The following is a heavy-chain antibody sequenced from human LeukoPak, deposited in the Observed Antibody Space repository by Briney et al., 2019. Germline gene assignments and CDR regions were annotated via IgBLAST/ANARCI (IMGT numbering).Heavy chain of an antibody. CDR2: ISYDGSNK. Sequence: GGSLRLSCAASGFSLSNHGMHWVRQAPGKGLEWVAVISYDGSNKYYADSVKGRFTISRDNSKYTLYLQMNSLRAEDTAVYYCARGSSLSGAFDIWGQGTMVTVSS. D-gene: IGHD2-15*01. V-gene: IGHV3-30*19. CDR1: GFSLSNHG. CDR3: ARGSSLSGAFDI. J-gene: IGHJ3*02.